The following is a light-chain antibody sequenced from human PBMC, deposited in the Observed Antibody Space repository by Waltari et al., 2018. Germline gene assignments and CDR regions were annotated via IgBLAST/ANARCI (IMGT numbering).Light chain of an antibody. V-gene: IGLV2-23*02. J-gene: IGLJ2*01. CDR2: EVT. CDR1: SSDVGSYNL. Sequence: QSALTQPASVSGSPGQSITISCTGTSSDVGSYNLVSWYQQHPGKAPKLLIYEVTKRPSVTSIRFSGAKSGNTASLTISGLQAEDDAVYFCCSYASSASLIFGGVTRLTVL. CDR3: CSYASSASLI.